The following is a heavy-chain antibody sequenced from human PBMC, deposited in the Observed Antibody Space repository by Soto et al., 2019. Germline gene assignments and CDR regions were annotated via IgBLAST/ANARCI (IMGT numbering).Heavy chain of an antibody. J-gene: IGHJ4*02. V-gene: IGHV5-51*01. Sequence: GESLKISCKGSGYSLSSYWIGWVRQMPGKGLEWMGIIYPDDSDTRYSPSFQGQVTISADKSISTAYLQWSSLKASDTVMYYCARQSIQWPPDYWGQGTLVTVSS. D-gene: IGHD6-19*01. CDR1: GYSLSSYW. CDR2: IYPDDSDT. CDR3: ARQSIQWPPDY.